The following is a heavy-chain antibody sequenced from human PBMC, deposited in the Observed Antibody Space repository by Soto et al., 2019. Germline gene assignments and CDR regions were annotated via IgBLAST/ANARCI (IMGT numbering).Heavy chain of an antibody. Sequence: QVQLVQSGDEVKKPGASVKVSCKASGYIFVNYGIAWVRQAPGQGLEWMGWISPYTGNTHSATKVQGRLTMHTVTATSTAYMELGSLTSDDKDVYYCVMVDNYVTPTPQDVWGQGTTVTVSS. CDR1: GYIFVNYG. J-gene: IGHJ6*02. CDR3: VMVDNYVTPTPQDV. D-gene: IGHD3-16*01. V-gene: IGHV1-18*01. CDR2: ISPYTGNT.